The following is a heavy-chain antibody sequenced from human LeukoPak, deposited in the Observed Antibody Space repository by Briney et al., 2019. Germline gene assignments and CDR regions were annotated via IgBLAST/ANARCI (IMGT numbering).Heavy chain of an antibody. D-gene: IGHD5-24*01. CDR1: VDSISSYY. CDR2: IYYSGST. J-gene: IGHJ6*02. V-gene: IGHV4-59*01. CDR3: ARHEGWLQSDYYYGMDV. Sequence: SETLSLTCTVSVDSISSYYWIWLRQSPGKALEGLRYIYYSGSTNYKPSLRSLVTISVDTSKNQFSLKLSSVTAANTAVYYCARHEGWLQSDYYYGMDVWGQGTTVTVYS.